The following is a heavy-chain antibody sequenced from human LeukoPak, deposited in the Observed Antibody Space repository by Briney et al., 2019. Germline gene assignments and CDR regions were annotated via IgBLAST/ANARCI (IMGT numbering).Heavy chain of an antibody. J-gene: IGHJ6*03. V-gene: IGHV3-23*01. CDR1: GFTFSSYA. CDR2: ISGSGGST. Sequence: GGSLRLSCAASGFTFSSYAMSWVRQAPGKGLEWVSAISGSGGSTYYADSVKGRFTISRDNSKNTLYLQMNSLRAEDTAVYYCAKEFSTPLGSDYYYYYMDVWSKGTTVTVSS. CDR3: AKEFSTPLGSDYYYYYMDV. D-gene: IGHD2/OR15-2a*01.